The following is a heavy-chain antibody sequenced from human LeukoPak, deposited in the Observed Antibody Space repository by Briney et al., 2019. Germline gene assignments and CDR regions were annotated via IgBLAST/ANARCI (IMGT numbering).Heavy chain of an antibody. CDR2: IYHSGST. V-gene: IGHV4-59*01. D-gene: IGHD6-13*01. Sequence: SETLSLTCTVSGDSISSYYWSWIRQPPGKGLEWIGYIYHSGSTNYNPSLKSRVTISADTSKDQFSLKLASVAAAGTAVYYCATGYSSTWYSFDYWGQGTLVTVSS. J-gene: IGHJ4*02. CDR1: GDSISSYY. CDR3: ATGYSSTWYSFDY.